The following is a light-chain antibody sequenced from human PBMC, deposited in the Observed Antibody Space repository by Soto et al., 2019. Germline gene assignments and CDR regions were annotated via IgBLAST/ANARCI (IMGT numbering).Light chain of an antibody. J-gene: IGKJ5*01. CDR2: AAS. CDR1: QSISSY. Sequence: DIQMTQSPSSLSASVGDRVTITCRASQSISSYLNWYQQKPGKAPKLLIYAASSLQSGVPSRFSGSGSGTDFTLTISSLQPEDFATYYCQQSYNPITFGQGKRLEIK. V-gene: IGKV1-39*01. CDR3: QQSYNPIT.